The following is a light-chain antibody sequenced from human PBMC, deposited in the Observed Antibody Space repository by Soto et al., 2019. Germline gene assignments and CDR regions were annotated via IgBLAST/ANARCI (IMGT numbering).Light chain of an antibody. V-gene: IGKV1-39*01. CDR1: QSITGY. CDR3: QQSQNIPYT. J-gene: IGKJ2*01. CDR2: AAS. Sequence: DIQMTQSPSSLSASVGDRVMITCRASQSITGYLNWYQQKPGKAPKLLIYAASNLQSGVPSRFGGIGSGTDFTLTISSLQPEDFATYFCQQSQNIPYTFGQGTKLEIK.